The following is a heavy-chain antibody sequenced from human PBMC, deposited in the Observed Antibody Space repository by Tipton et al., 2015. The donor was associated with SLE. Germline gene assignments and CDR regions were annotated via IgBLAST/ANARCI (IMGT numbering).Heavy chain of an antibody. CDR2: ISYDGSNK. CDR3: AGELLDYFDY. J-gene: IGHJ4*02. V-gene: IGHV3-30*19. Sequence: SLRLSCAASGFSCRSYAMSWVRLAPGKGLEWVAVISYDGSNKFYADSVKGRFTISRDNSKNTLYLQMNSLRAEDTAVYSCAGELLDYFDYWGQGTLVTVSS. CDR1: GFSCRSYA. D-gene: IGHD1-26*01.